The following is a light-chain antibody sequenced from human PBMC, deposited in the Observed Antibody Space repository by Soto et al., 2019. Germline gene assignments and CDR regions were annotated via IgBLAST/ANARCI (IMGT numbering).Light chain of an antibody. J-gene: IGKJ4*01. CDR1: QGISSF. V-gene: IGKV1-9*01. Sequence: IQLTHSPSSLSSSFGDRVTITCRASQGISSFLAWYQQKPGKAPKLLIYAASTLQTGVPSRFSGSGSGTDFTLTISSLQSEDFAVYYCQQYIRWPLTFGGGTKVDIK. CDR2: AAS. CDR3: QQYIRWPLT.